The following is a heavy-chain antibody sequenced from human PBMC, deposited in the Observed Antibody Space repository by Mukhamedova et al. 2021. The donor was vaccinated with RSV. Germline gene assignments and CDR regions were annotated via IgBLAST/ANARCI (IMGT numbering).Heavy chain of an antibody. D-gene: IGHD2-21*02. Sequence: WGWIRQAPGTGLEWLGSVPLSGATQYNPSLKSRVSMSIDTSKNLFSLTLTSLTAADTAFYYCSRGLGNGRDYFYFDSWGQGILVTV. CDR3: SRGLGNGRDYFYFDS. V-gene: IGHV4-39*07. CDR2: VPLSGAT. J-gene: IGHJ4*02.